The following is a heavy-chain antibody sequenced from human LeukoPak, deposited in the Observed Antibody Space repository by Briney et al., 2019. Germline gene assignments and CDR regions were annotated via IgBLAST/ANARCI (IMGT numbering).Heavy chain of an antibody. D-gene: IGHD6-13*01. J-gene: IGHJ4*02. V-gene: IGHV3-30*02. CDR2: IRYDGSNK. CDR3: AKSTGWYSSSWYLIS. Sequence: GGSLRLSCAASGFTFSSYGMHWVRQAPGKGLEWVAFIRYDGSNKYYADSVKGRFTISRDNSKKTLYLQMDSLRAEDTAVYYCAKSTGWYSSSWYLISWGQGILVTVSS. CDR1: GFTFSSYG.